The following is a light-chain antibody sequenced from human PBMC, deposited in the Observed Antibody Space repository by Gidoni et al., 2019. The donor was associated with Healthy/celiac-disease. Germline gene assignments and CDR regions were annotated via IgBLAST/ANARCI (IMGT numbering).Light chain of an antibody. CDR2: QDS. CDR3: QAWDSSTAVV. Sequence: SYELTQPPSVSVSPGQTASITCSGDRFGDKYACWYRQKPGQSPVLVIYQDSKRPSGIPDRFSGSNSGNRATLTISGTQAMDEADYYCQAWDSSTAVVFGGGTKLTVL. CDR1: RFGDKY. V-gene: IGLV3-1*01. J-gene: IGLJ2*01.